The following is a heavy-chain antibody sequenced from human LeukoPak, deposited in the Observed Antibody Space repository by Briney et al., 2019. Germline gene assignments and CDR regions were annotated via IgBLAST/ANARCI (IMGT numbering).Heavy chain of an antibody. V-gene: IGHV4-31*03. J-gene: IGHJ4*02. D-gene: IGHD3-22*01. CDR1: GGSISSGGYY. CDR3: ARLYDSSPTLSDY. Sequence: SETLSLTCTVSGGSISSGGYYWSWIRQHPGKGLEWIGYIYYSGSTYYNPSLKSRVTISVDTSKNQFSLKLSSVTAADTAVYYCARLYDSSPTLSDYWGQGTLVTVSS. CDR2: IYYSGST.